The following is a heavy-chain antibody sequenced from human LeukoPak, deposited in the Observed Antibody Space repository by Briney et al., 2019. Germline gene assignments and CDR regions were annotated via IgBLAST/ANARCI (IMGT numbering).Heavy chain of an antibody. CDR3: ARLRSSIAARRRYWYFDL. V-gene: IGHV4-59*08. D-gene: IGHD6-6*01. CDR1: GGSISSYY. Sequence: SETLSLTCTVSGGSISSYYWSWIRQPPGKGLEWIGYIYYSGSTNYNPSLKSRVTISVDTSKNQFSLKLSSVTAADTAVYYCARLRSSIAARRRYWYFDLWGRGTLVTVSS. CDR2: IYYSGST. J-gene: IGHJ2*01.